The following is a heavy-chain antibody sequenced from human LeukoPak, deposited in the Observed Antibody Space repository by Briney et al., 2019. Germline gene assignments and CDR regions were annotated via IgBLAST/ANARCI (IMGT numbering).Heavy chain of an antibody. CDR1: GGSISSGSYY. Sequence: PSETLSLTCTVSGGSISSGSYYWSWIRQPAGKGLEWIGRIYTSGGTNYNPSLKSRVTISVDTSKNQFSLKLSSVTAADTAVYYCASLRRDTWYFDLWGRGTLVTVSS. CDR2: IYTSGGT. V-gene: IGHV4-61*02. J-gene: IGHJ2*01. D-gene: IGHD5-24*01. CDR3: ASLRRDTWYFDL.